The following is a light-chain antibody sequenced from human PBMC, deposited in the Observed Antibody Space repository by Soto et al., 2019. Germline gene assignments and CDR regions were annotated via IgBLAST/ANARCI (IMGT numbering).Light chain of an antibody. CDR3: QQRHMWPIT. V-gene: IGKV3D-20*02. Sequence: EIVMTQSPATLSVSPGERATLSCRASQSVSSSYLAWYQQKHGQAPRLLIYGASSRATGIPDRFSGSGSGTDLTITISSLEPEDSEVYYCQQRHMWPITFGQGTRLEIK. J-gene: IGKJ5*01. CDR1: QSVSSSY. CDR2: GAS.